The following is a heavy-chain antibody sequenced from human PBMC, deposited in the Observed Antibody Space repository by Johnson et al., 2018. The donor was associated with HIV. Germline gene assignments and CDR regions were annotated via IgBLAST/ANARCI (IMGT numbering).Heavy chain of an antibody. D-gene: IGHD1-1*01. CDR3: AKGGNGYGGAFDI. V-gene: IGHV3-30*04. CDR2: ISYDGSNK. CDR1: GYTFSSYA. Sequence: QMQLVESGGGVVQPGRSLRLSCAASGYTFSSYAMHWVRQAPGKGLEWVAVISYDGSNKYYADSVKGRFTISRDNSKNTLYLQMNSLRAEDTALYYCAKGGNGYGGAFDIWGQGTMVTVSS. J-gene: IGHJ3*02.